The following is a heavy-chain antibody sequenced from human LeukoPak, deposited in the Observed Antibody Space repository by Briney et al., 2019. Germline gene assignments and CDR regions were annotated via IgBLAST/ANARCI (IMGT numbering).Heavy chain of an antibody. J-gene: IGHJ5*02. Sequence: PGGSLRLSCAASGFTFSSYWMHWVRQAPGKGLVWVPRINSDGSSTSYADSVKGRFTISRDNAKNTLYLQMNSLRAEDTAVYYCARDSGYDWFDPWGQGTLVTVSS. CDR2: INSDGSST. V-gene: IGHV3-74*01. D-gene: IGHD5-12*01. CDR1: GFTFSSYW. CDR3: ARDSGYDWFDP.